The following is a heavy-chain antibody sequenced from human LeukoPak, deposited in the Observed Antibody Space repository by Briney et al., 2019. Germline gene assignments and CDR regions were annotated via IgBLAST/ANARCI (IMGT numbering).Heavy chain of an antibody. D-gene: IGHD6-6*01. V-gene: IGHV3-48*03. CDR1: GFTFSSYE. CDR2: ISSSGSTI. J-gene: IGHJ3*02. Sequence: PGGSLRLSCAASGFTFSSYEMDWVRQAPGKGLEWVSYISSSGSTIYYADSVKGRFTISRDNAKNSLYLQMNSLRAEDTAVYYCARDSIAAIRPAFDIWGQGTMVTVSS. CDR3: ARDSIAAIRPAFDI.